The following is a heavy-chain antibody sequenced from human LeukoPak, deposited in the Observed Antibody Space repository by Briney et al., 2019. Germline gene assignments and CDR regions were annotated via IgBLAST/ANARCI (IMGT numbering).Heavy chain of an antibody. CDR2: ISGDGGST. CDR3: ARSPADYDSSGY. D-gene: IGHD3-22*01. CDR1: GFTFDDYA. V-gene: IGHV3-43*02. J-gene: IGHJ4*02. Sequence: PGGSLRLSCAASGFTFDDYAMHWGRHAPGKGLEWVSLISGDGGSTYYADSVKGRFTISRDNSKNSLYLQMNSLRAEDTALYYCARSPADYDSSGYWGQGTLVTVSS.